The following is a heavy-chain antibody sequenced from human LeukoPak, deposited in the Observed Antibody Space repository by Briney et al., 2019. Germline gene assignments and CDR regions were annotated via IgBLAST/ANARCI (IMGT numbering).Heavy chain of an antibody. D-gene: IGHD3-3*01. CDR1: GGSISSSSYY. J-gene: IGHJ4*02. Sequence: TSETLSLTCTVSGGSISSSSYYWGWIRQPPGKGLEWIGSIYYSGSTYYNPSLKSRVTISVDTSKNQFSLKLSSVTAADTAVYYGAAHSSYYELRSGYYKPDSDFDYWGQGTLVTVSS. CDR3: AAHSSYYELRSGYYKPDSDFDY. V-gene: IGHV4-39*01. CDR2: IYYSGST.